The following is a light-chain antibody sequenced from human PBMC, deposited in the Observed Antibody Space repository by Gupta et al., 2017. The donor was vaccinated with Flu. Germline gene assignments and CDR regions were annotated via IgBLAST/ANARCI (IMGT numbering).Light chain of an antibody. CDR2: GAS. CDR1: QDISNY. Sequence: LLTPSPSSLSASVGDRVTITCQASQDISNYLNWYQQKPGKAPKLLIYGASHLQTGVPSRFSGSGSGTDFTFTISSLQPEDIATYYCQQYDNLLALTFGGGTKVEIK. V-gene: IGKV1-33*01. CDR3: QQYDNLLALT. J-gene: IGKJ4*01.